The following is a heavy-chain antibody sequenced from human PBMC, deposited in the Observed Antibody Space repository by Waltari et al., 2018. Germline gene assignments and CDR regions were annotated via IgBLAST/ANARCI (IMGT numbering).Heavy chain of an antibody. D-gene: IGHD3-22*01. CDR3: ARSGYSPYFDY. V-gene: IGHV1-2*02. J-gene: IGHJ4*02. Sequence: QVQLVQSAADVKNPRASVQVSCQASGYTFTRYYIPLVRQAPGQGLEWMGWINPNSGGTNYAQKFQGRVTMTRDTSISTAYMELSRLRSDDTAVYYCARSGYSPYFDYWGQGTLVTVSS. CDR1: GYTFTRYY. CDR2: INPNSGGT.